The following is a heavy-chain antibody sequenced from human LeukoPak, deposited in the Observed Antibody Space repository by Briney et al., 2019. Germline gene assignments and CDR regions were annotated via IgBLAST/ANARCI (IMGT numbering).Heavy chain of an antibody. CDR2: IFYSGST. CDR1: GGSISTSNYY. J-gene: IGHJ5*02. D-gene: IGHD3-10*01. V-gene: IGHV4-39*07. Sequence: TSSETLSLTCTVSGGSISTSNYYWDWIRQPPGKGLEWIGNIFYSGSTYYSPSLKSRVTISLDTSKNQFSLKLSSVTAADTAVYYCASEGIRGVTYWFDPWGQGTLVTVSS. CDR3: ASEGIRGVTYWFDP.